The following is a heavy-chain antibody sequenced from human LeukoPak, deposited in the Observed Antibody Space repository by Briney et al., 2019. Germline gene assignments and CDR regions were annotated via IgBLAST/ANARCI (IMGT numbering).Heavy chain of an antibody. V-gene: IGHV3-7*01. CDR3: ARDAPGITIFGAG. CDR2: IKQDGSEK. D-gene: IGHD3-3*01. J-gene: IGHJ4*02. CDR1: GFTFSSYR. Sequence: GGSLRLSCAASGFTFSSYRMSWVRQAPGKGLEWVANIKQDGSEKYYVDSVKGRFTISRDNAKNSLYLQMNSLRAEDTAVYYCARDAPGITIFGAGWGQGTLVTVSS.